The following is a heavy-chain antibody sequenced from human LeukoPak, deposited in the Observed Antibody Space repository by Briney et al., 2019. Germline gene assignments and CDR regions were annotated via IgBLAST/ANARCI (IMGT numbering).Heavy chain of an antibody. CDR2: INNDGTDA. D-gene: IGHD3-16*01. J-gene: IGHJ4*02. CDR1: GXSFSNYW. Sequence: PGGSLRLSCASSGXSFSNYWMHWVRQVPGKGLVWVSRINNDGTDATYADSVKGRFTISRDNAKNTLFLQMNSLRAEDTALYYCARGLRGPDFWGQGTLVTVSS. V-gene: IGHV3-74*01. CDR3: ARGLRGPDF.